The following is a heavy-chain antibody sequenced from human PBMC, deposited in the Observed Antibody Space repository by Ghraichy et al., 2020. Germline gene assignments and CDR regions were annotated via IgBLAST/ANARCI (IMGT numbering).Heavy chain of an antibody. Sequence: GGSLRLSCADSGFTFSGSAMHWVRQASGKGFEWLGRIRSKANNYATAYAASVKGRFTISRDDSKNTAYLQMNSLKTEDTAVYYCARHWNNDVGDLMFDYWGQGTVVTVSS. CDR1: GFTFSGSA. J-gene: IGHJ4*02. CDR3: ARHWNNDVGDLMFDY. D-gene: IGHD1/OR15-1a*01. V-gene: IGHV3-73*01. CDR2: IRSKANNYAT.